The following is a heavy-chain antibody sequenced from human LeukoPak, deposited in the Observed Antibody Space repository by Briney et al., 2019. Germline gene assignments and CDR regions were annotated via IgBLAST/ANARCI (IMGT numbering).Heavy chain of an antibody. J-gene: IGHJ4*02. D-gene: IGHD6-19*01. Sequence: GGSLRLSCAASGFTFSSYSMNWVRQAPRKGLEWVSYISSSSSTIYYADSVKGRFTISRDNAKNSLYLQMNSLRAEDTAVYYCARLFVAGSFAFDYWGQGTLVTVSS. V-gene: IGHV3-48*01. CDR1: GFTFSSYS. CDR2: ISSSSSTI. CDR3: ARLFVAGSFAFDY.